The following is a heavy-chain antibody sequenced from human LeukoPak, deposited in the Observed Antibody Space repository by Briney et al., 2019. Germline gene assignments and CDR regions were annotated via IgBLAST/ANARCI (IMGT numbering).Heavy chain of an antibody. D-gene: IGHD2-2*01. CDR3: ARNIPYYCSSTSCYRNDAFDI. CDR1: GYTFTSYG. V-gene: IGHV1-18*01. CDR2: ISAYNGNT. Sequence: SVKVSCKASGYTFTSYGISWVRQAPGQGLEWMGWISAYNGNTNYAQKLQGRVTMTTDTSTSTAYMELRSLRSDDTAVYYCARNIPYYCSSTSCYRNDAFDIWGQGTMVTVSS. J-gene: IGHJ3*02.